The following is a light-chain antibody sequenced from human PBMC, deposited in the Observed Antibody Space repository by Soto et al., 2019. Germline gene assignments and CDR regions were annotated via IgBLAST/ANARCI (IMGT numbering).Light chain of an antibody. V-gene: IGKV3-20*01. CDR1: QSDGSNF. CDR2: ASV. CDR3: QLYGTSPP. Sequence: ELVLTQSPGSLSLSPGERATLSCKTSQSDGSNFVAWYQHKPGQAPRLLIYASVQMATGIPDRFSGSASGTDFTLTITRLEPEDFAVYYCQLYGTSPPFGQGTRLDLK. J-gene: IGKJ5*01.